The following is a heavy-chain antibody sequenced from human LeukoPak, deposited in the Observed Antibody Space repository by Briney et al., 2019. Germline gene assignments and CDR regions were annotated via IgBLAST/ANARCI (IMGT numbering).Heavy chain of an antibody. CDR1: GFTFSDYY. V-gene: IGHV3-11*06. CDR2: ISSSAGYT. Sequence: GGSLRLSCAASGFTFSDYYMSWIRQAPGKGLEWVSFISSSAGYTNYADSVKGRFTISRDNAKNSLYLQMNSLRAEDTAVYYCARGQPPSYYDMDVWGQGTTVSVSS. J-gene: IGHJ6*02. D-gene: IGHD6-13*01. CDR3: ARGQPPSYYDMDV.